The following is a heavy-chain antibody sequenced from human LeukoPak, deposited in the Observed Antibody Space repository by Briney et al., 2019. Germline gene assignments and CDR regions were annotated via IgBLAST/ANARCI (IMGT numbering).Heavy chain of an antibody. CDR1: GYSISSGYY. Sequence: SETLSLTCTVSGYSISSGYYWSWIRQPPGKGLEWIGSIYYSGSTYYNLSLKSRVTISVDTSKNQFSLKLSSVTAADTAVYYCARHSHWDLLNFDQWGQGTLVTVSS. J-gene: IGHJ4*02. CDR3: ARHSHWDLLNFDQ. V-gene: IGHV4-38-2*02. CDR2: IYYSGST. D-gene: IGHD1-26*01.